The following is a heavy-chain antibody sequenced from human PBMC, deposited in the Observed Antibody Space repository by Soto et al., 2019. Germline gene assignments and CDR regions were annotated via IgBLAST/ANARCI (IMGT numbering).Heavy chain of an antibody. CDR3: ARELHGGSYGMDV. V-gene: IGHV3-13*01. CDR1: GFTFSNYD. J-gene: IGHJ6*02. Sequence: PGGSLRLSCAASGFTFSNYDMHWVRQVTGKGLERVSGITTAGDTYYLDSVKGRFTISREKAKNSLYLQVNSLSAGDTAVYYCARELHGGSYGMDVWGQGTTVTVSS. CDR2: ITTAGDT.